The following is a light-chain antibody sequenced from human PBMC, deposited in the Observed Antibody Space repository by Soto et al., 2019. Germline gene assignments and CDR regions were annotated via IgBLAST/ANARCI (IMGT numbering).Light chain of an antibody. CDR2: GAS. V-gene: IGKV3-20*01. CDR3: QQYGSSPPT. J-gene: IGKJ5*01. Sequence: EIVLTQSPGTLSLSPGERVTLSCRASQSVSSSYLAWYQQKPGQAPRLLIYGASSRAIAIPDRFSGSGSGTDFPLTISRLEPEDFAVYYCQQYGSSPPTFGQGTRLEIK. CDR1: QSVSSSY.